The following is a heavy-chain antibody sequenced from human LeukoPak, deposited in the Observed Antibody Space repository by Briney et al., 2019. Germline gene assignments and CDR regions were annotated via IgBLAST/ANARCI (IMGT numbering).Heavy chain of an antibody. Sequence: SETLSLTCTVSGGSISSYYWSWIRQPAGKGLEWIGRIYSSGSTDYNPSLKSRVTISVDTSKNQFSLKLSSVTAADTAVYYCARRIGYCSGGSCYLYYMDVWGKGTTVTISS. CDR2: IYSSGST. CDR3: ARRIGYCSGGSCYLYYMDV. CDR1: GGSISSYY. J-gene: IGHJ6*03. D-gene: IGHD2-15*01. V-gene: IGHV4-4*07.